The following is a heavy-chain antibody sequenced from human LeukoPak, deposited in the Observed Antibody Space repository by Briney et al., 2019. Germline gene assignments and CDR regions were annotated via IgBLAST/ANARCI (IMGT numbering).Heavy chain of an antibody. CDR3: ATVAPYSSNNWFDP. Sequence: ASVKVSCKASGHTFTSYYMHWVRQAPGQGLEWMGVINPGGGSTYCAQKFQGRVIMTRDTSTSTIYMELRSLRSEDTAVYYCATVAPYSSNNWFDPWGQGTVVTVSS. CDR2: INPGGGST. CDR1: GHTFTSYY. D-gene: IGHD6-19*01. V-gene: IGHV1-46*01. J-gene: IGHJ5*02.